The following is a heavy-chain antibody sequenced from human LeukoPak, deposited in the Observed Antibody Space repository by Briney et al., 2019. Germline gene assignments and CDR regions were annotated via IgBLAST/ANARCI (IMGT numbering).Heavy chain of an antibody. CDR2: IYYSGST. J-gene: IGHJ2*01. D-gene: IGHD1-1*01. CDR3: ARGERTHLPLDL. CDR1: GGSISSYY. Sequence: SETLSLTCTVSGGSISSYYWSWTRQPPGKGLEWIGYIYYSGSTNYNPSLKSRVTISVDTSKNQFSLKLSSVTAADTAVYYCARGERTHLPLDLWGRGTLVTVSS. V-gene: IGHV4-59*01.